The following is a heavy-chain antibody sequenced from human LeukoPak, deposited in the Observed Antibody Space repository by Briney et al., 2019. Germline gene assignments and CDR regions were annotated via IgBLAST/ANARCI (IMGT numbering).Heavy chain of an antibody. V-gene: IGHV3-23*01. CDR1: GFTVSSNY. CDR3: AKQRSEVPVAASNY. Sequence: GGSLRLSCAASGFTVSSNYMSWVRQAPGKGLEWVSGISGSGDSTYYVDSVKGRFTISRDNSKSTLYLHMNSLRAEDTAIYYCAKQRSEVPVAASNYWGQGTLVTVSS. D-gene: IGHD2-8*01. CDR2: ISGSGDST. J-gene: IGHJ4*02.